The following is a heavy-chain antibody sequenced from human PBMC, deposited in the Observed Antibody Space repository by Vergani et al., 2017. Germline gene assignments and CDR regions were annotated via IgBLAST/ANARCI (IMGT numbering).Heavy chain of an antibody. CDR1: GFTFSSYG. CDR2: IWYDGSNK. J-gene: IGHJ3*02. V-gene: IGHV3-33*06. CDR3: AKDLTGDYDAFDI. D-gene: IGHD4-17*01. Sequence: VQLVESGGGLVQPGRSLRLSCAASGFTFSSYGMHWVRQAPGKGLEWVAVIWYDGSNKYYADSVKGRFTISRDNSKNTLYLQMNSLRAEDTAVYYCAKDLTGDYDAFDIWGQGTMVTVSS.